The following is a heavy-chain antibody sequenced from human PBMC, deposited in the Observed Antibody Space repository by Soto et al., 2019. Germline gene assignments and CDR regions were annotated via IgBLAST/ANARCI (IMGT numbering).Heavy chain of an antibody. CDR3: VREGRGSFDF. CDR1: GFIFTNYA. J-gene: IGHJ3*01. V-gene: IGHV3-23*01. Sequence: PGGSLRLSCAAPGFIFTNYAMNWVRQAPGKGLEWVSVIGGRGNSAYYADSVQGRFTISRDNSKNTLSLQMSSLTADDTAIYYCVREGRGSFDFWGRGTMVTVSS. D-gene: IGHD5-12*01. CDR2: IGGRGNSA.